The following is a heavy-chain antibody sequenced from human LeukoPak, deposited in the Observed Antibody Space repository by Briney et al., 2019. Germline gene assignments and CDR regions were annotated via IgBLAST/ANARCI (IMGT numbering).Heavy chain of an antibody. CDR2: IYYSGST. CDR3: ARAIRSPQSGSVKTFDY. CDR1: GGSISSYY. Sequence: SETLSLTCTVSGGSISSYYWSWIRQPPGKGLEWIGYIYYSGSTNYNPSLKSRVTISVDTSKNQFPLKLSSVTAADTAVYYCARAIRSPQSGSVKTFDYWGQGTLVTVSS. J-gene: IGHJ4*02. V-gene: IGHV4-59*01. D-gene: IGHD5-12*01.